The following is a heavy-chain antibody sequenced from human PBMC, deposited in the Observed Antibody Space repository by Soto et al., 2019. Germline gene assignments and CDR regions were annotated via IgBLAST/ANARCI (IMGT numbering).Heavy chain of an antibody. D-gene: IGHD3-22*01. V-gene: IGHV1-69*01. J-gene: IGHJ4*02. Sequence: QVQLVQSGAEVKKPGSSVKVSCKASGGTFSSYAISWVRQAPGQGLEWMGGIIPIFGTANYAQKFQGRVTITADESTSTAYMELSSLRSEDTAVDYCARAPAYYDSSCYYPFDYWGQGTLVTVSS. CDR2: IIPIFGTA. CDR3: ARAPAYYDSSCYYPFDY. CDR1: GGTFSSYA.